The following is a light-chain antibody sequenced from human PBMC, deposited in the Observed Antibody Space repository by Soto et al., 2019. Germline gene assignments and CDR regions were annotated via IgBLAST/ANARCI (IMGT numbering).Light chain of an antibody. CDR3: SSYTSSGIPVV. Sequence: QSALTQPASVSGSPGQSITISCTGTSSDVGGYNFVSWYQQHPGKAPKFMIYEVSNRPSGVSNRFSGSKSGNTASLTISGLQAEDEADYYCSSYTSSGIPVVFGGGTKLTVL. J-gene: IGLJ2*01. CDR1: SSDVGGYNF. V-gene: IGLV2-14*01. CDR2: EVS.